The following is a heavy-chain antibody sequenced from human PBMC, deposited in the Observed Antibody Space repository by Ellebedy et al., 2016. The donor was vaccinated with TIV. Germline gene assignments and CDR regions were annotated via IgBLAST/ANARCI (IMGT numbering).Heavy chain of an antibody. Sequence: MPSETLSLTCTVSGGSISSYYWSWIRQPPGKGLEWIGYIYYSGITNYNPSLKSRVTISVDTSKNQFSLKLSSVTAADTAVYYCARSRPPVTIFGEILGFDPWGQGTLVTVSS. J-gene: IGHJ5*02. D-gene: IGHD3-3*01. CDR2: IYYSGIT. CDR3: ARSRPPVTIFGEILGFDP. CDR1: GGSISSYY. V-gene: IGHV4-59*01.